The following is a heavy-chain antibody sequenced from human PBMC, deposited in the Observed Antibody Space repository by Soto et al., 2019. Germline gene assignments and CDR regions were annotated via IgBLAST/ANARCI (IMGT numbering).Heavy chain of an antibody. V-gene: IGHV3-21*01. J-gene: IGHJ4*02. CDR1: GFTFSSYS. CDR3: ASIAAAGTPTEFDY. Sequence: EVQLVESGGGLVKPGGSLRLSCAASGFTFSSYSMNWVRQAPGKGLEWVSSISSSRSYIYYADSVKGRFTISRDNAKNSLYLQMTSLRAEDTAVYYCASIAAAGTPTEFDYWGQGTLVTVSS. D-gene: IGHD6-13*01. CDR2: ISSSRSYI.